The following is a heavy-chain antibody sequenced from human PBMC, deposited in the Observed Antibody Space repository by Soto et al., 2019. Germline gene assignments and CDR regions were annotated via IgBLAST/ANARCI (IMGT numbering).Heavy chain of an antibody. Sequence: GGSLRLSCTASGFTFTNYAMRWARQAPGEGLEWVSTISGSGVRTYYADSVKGRFTISIDNSKNTLDLQMNSLRVEDTAIYYCAKDHAREQFIRGENWFDSWGQGTLVTVSS. CDR2: ISGSGVRT. CDR1: GFTFTNYA. V-gene: IGHV3-23*01. D-gene: IGHD3-10*01. CDR3: AKDHAREQFIRGENWFDS. J-gene: IGHJ5*01.